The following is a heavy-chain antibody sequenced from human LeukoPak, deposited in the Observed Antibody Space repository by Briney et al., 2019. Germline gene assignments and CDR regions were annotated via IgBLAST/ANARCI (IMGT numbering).Heavy chain of an antibody. CDR3: ARALSGGQWLAIYDY. Sequence: SETLSLTCTVSGGSISSYYWSWIRQPPGKGLEWIGYIYYSGSTNYNPSLKSRVTISVDTSKNQFSLKLSSVTAADTAVYYCARALSGGQWLAIYDYWGQGTLVTVSS. CDR2: IYYSGST. CDR1: GGSISSYY. J-gene: IGHJ4*02. D-gene: IGHD6-19*01. V-gene: IGHV4-59*01.